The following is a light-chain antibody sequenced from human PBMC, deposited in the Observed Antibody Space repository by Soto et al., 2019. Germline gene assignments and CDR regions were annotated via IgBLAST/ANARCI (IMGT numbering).Light chain of an antibody. CDR3: TSYAGSSNWV. J-gene: IGLJ3*02. Sequence: QSALTQPPSASRSPGQSVTISCTGTGSDIGTYKYVSWYQQHPGQAPKLMIYEVSKRPSGVPDRFSGSKSGNTASLTVSGLQSEDEADYYCTSYAGSSNWVFGGGTKLTVL. CDR1: GSDIGTYKY. V-gene: IGLV2-8*02. CDR2: EVS.